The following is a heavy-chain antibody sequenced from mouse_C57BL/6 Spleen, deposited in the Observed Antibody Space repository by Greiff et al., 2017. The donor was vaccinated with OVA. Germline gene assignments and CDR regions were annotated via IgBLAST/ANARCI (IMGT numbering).Heavy chain of an antibody. Sequence: VHVKQSGPELVKPGASVKMSCKASGYTFTDYNMHWVKQTPGKSLEWIGYINPNNGGTSYNQTFKGKATLTGNKSSSTAYMELRSLTSEDSAVYYCARNGYYEAGFAYWGQGTLVTVSA. J-gene: IGHJ3*01. CDR2: INPNNGGT. D-gene: IGHD2-3*01. CDR1: GYTFTDYN. V-gene: IGHV1-22*01. CDR3: ARNGYYEAGFAY.